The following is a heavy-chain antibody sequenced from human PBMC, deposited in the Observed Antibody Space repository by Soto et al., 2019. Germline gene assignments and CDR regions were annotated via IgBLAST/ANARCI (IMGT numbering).Heavy chain of an antibody. J-gene: IGHJ4*02. D-gene: IGHD3-10*01. V-gene: IGHV4-34*01. Sequence: SEPLSLTCAVYGGSFSGYYWSWIRQPPGKGLEWIGEINPSGSTNYNPSLKSRVTISVDTSKNQFSLKLSSVTAADTAVYYCARGVYYGSGSYPRRAFDYWGQGTLVTVSS. CDR2: INPSGST. CDR3: ARGVYYGSGSYPRRAFDY. CDR1: GGSFSGYY.